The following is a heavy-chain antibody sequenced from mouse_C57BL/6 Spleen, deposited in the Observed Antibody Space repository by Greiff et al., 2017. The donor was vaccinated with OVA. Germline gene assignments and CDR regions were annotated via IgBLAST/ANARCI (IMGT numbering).Heavy chain of an antibody. CDR1: GYTFTSYW. J-gene: IGHJ2*01. CDR3: ARDSDGYYPDY. CDR2: IDPSDSYT. V-gene: IGHV1-50*01. D-gene: IGHD2-3*01. Sequence: QVQLQQPGAELVKPGASVKLSCKASGYTFTSYWMQWVKQRPGQGLEWIGEIDPSDSYTNYNQKFKGKATLTVDTSSSTAYMQLSSLTSEDSAVYYCARDSDGYYPDYWGQGTTLTVSS.